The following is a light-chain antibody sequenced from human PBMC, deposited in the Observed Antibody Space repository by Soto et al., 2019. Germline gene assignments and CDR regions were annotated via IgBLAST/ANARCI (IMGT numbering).Light chain of an antibody. J-gene: IGKJ3*01. V-gene: IGKV1-39*01. Sequence: DIQMTQSPSSLSASVGDRVTITCRASQSISSYLNWYQQKPGKAPKLLIYAASSLQSGVPSRFSGSGSGTDFTLTISSLQPEDFATYYCQQSYSTPTTFGPGNKVDIK. CDR2: AAS. CDR1: QSISSY. CDR3: QQSYSTPTT.